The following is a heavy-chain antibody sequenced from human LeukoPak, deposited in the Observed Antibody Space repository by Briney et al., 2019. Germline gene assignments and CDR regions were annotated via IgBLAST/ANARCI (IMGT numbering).Heavy chain of an antibody. V-gene: IGHV3-7*01. CDR2: IKRDGSEK. Sequence: TGGSLRLSCAASGFTFSSYWMNWVRQAPGKGLEWVANIKRDGSEKYYVDSVKGRFTISRDNAKNSLYLQMNSLRAEDTAVYYCARDLVSYDSSGYYSDWGQGTLVTVSS. CDR3: ARDLVSYDSSGYYSD. D-gene: IGHD3-22*01. CDR1: GFTFSSYW. J-gene: IGHJ4*02.